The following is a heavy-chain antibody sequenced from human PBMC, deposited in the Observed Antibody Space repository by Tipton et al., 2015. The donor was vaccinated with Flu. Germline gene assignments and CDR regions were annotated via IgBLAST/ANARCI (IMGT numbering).Heavy chain of an antibody. CDR1: GYSFTSYW. V-gene: IGHV5-51*01. CDR2: IYPGDSDT. D-gene: IGHD6-13*01. J-gene: IGHJ4*02. CDR3: ARQAAAVPEDQAYYFDY. Sequence: VQLVQSGAEVKKPGESLKISCKGSGYSFTSYWIGWVRQMPGKGLEWMGIIYPGDSDTRYSPSFQGQVTISADKSISTAHLQWSSLKASDTAMYYCARQAAAVPEDQAYYFDYWGQGTLVTVSS.